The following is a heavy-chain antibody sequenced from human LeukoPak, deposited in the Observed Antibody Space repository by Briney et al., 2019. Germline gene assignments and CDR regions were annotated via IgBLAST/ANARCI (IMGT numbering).Heavy chain of an antibody. Sequence: SETLSLTCTVSGGSISNSYWNWLRQPPGKGLEWIGYIFYSGSTNYNPSLKSRVTMSLDTSKNQFSLRLTSVTAADTAVYYCARGFDSKSTYFDYWGQGTLVTVSS. CDR1: GGSISNSY. V-gene: IGHV4-59*01. CDR2: IFYSGST. D-gene: IGHD5-12*01. CDR3: ARGFDSKSTYFDY. J-gene: IGHJ4*02.